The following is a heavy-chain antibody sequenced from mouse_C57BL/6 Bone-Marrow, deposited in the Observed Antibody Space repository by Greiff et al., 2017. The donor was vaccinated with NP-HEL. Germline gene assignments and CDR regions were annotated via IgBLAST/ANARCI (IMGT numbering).Heavy chain of an antibody. J-gene: IGHJ4*01. CDR1: GFNIKNTY. CDR2: IDPANGNT. V-gene: IGHV14-3*01. CDR3: ARSLQLRLLGYAMDY. D-gene: IGHD3-2*02. Sequence: EVKLQESVAELVRPGASVKLSCTASGFNIKNTYMHWVKQRPEQGLEWIGRIDPANGNTKYAPKFQGKATITADTSSNTAYLQLSSLTSEDTAIYYCARSLQLRLLGYAMDYWGQGTSVTVSS.